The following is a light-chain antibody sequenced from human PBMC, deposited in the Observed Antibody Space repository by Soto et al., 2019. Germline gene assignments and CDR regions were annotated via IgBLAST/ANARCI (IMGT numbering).Light chain of an antibody. V-gene: IGLV2-14*03. J-gene: IGLJ1*01. CDR3: SSYTSNNSFYV. Sequence: HSALTQPASVSGSPGQSITISCTGTSSDVGGYNFVSWYQQRPGKAPKLMIYDVSNRPSGVSDRFSGSKSGNTASLTISGLRTEDEAEYYCSSYTSNNSFYVFGTGTKLTVL. CDR2: DVS. CDR1: SSDVGGYNF.